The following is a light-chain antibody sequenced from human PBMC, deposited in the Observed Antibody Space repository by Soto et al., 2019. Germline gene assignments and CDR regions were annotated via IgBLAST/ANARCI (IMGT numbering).Light chain of an antibody. CDR3: SSYTTISTVV. V-gene: IGLV2-14*01. Sequence: QSALTQPASVSGSPGQSITISCTGTSSDVGAYSYVSWYQQHPGKAPKLMIFDVTNRPSEVSNRFSGSMSGNTASLTISGLQAEDEADYYCSSYTTISTVVFGGGTKLTVL. J-gene: IGLJ2*01. CDR2: DVT. CDR1: SSDVGAYSY.